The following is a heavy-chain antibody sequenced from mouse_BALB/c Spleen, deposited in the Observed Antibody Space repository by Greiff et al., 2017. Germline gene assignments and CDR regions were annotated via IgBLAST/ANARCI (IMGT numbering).Heavy chain of an antibody. CDR2: ISSGGSYT. D-gene: IGHD6-1*01. J-gene: IGHJ4*01. CDR1: GFTFSSYA. V-gene: IGHV5-9-4*01. CDR3: AREDSPYAMDY. Sequence: EVQRVESGGGLVKPGGSLKLSCAASGFTFSSYAMSWVRQSPEKRLEWVAEISSGGSYTYYPDTVTGRFTISRDNAKNTLYLEMSSLRSEDTAMYYCAREDSPYAMDYWGQGTSVTVSS.